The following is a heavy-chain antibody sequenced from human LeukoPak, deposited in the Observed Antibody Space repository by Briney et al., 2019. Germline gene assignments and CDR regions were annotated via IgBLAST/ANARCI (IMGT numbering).Heavy chain of an antibody. CDR2: INPSGGST. J-gene: IGHJ5*02. D-gene: IGHD5-18*01. CDR3: ASGGYSYGSPVGP. Sequence: ASVKVSCKASGYTFTSYYMHWVRQAPGQGLEWMEIINPSGGSTSYAQKFQGRVTMTRDMSTSTVYMELSSLRSEDTAVYYCASGGYSYGSPVGPWGQGTLVTVSS. CDR1: GYTFTSYY. V-gene: IGHV1-46*01.